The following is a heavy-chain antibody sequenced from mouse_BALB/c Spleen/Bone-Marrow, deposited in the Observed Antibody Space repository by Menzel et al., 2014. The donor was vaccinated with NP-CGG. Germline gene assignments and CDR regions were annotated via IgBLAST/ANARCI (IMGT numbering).Heavy chain of an antibody. CDR1: GYTFTSYV. J-gene: IGHJ4*01. V-gene: IGHV1-14*01. CDR2: IHPYNDGT. D-gene: IGHD2-3*01. CDR3: ARERGWPYAMDY. Sequence: VQLQQSGPDLVKPGASVKMSCKASGYTFTSYVIHWVKQKPGQGLEWIGYIHPYNDGTRYNEKFKGKATLTSDKSSSTAYMELSSLTSEDSAVYYCARERGWPYAMDYWGQGTSVTVSS.